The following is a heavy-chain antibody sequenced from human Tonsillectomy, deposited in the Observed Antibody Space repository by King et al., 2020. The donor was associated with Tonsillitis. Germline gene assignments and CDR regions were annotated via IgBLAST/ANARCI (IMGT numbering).Heavy chain of an antibody. D-gene: IGHD1-26*01. J-gene: IGHJ6*02. CDR2: INHSGST. CDR1: GESFSGYY. CDR3: ARGGIVGATTGYYGMDV. Sequence: VQLQQWGAGLLKPSETLSLTCAVYGESFSGYYWSLIRQPPGKGLEWIGEINHSGSTNYNPSLKSRVTISVDTSKDQFSLKLSSVTAADTAVYYCARGGIVGATTGYYGMDVWGQGTTVTVSS. V-gene: IGHV4-34*01.